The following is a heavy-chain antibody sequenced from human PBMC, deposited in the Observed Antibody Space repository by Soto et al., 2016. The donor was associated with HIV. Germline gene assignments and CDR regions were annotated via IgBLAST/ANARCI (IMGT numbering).Heavy chain of an antibody. D-gene: IGHD3-3*02. CDR2: IFYNGNT. CDR1: FESANNFKYY. CDR3: ARHVPSVSVRAFFDV. J-gene: IGHJ4*02. V-gene: IGHV4-39*01. Sequence: QMQLQESGPGLVKPSETLSLTCSVSFESANNFKYYWGWIRQTPGKGLEWIGSIFYNGNTYYNPSLKSPVTISVDTSKQQISLKVTSVTAADTGVYFCARHVPSVSVRAFFDVWGQGILVTVSS.